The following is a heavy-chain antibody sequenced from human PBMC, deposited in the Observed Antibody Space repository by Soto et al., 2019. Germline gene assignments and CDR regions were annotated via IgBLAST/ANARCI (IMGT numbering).Heavy chain of an antibody. CDR3: TRNYYDRIGYYSYYYDYGMDF. CDR2: IIPIFGTA. V-gene: IGHV1-69*13. Sequence: SVNVSCKASGGTFSSYAISWVRQAPGQGLEWMGGIIPIFGTANYAQKFQGRVTITADESTSTAYMELSSLRSEDTAVYYCTRNYYDRIGYYSYYYDYGMDFCGQGTT. CDR1: GGTFSSYA. D-gene: IGHD3-22*01. J-gene: IGHJ6*02.